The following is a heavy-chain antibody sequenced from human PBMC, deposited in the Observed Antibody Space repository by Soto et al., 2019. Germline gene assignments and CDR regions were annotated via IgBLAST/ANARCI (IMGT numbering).Heavy chain of an antibody. CDR2: IYYSGST. D-gene: IGHD2-21*02. CDR3: ARAIRSYCGGDCYPIFDY. CDR1: GGSISSGGYY. J-gene: IGHJ4*02. V-gene: IGHV4-31*03. Sequence: PSETLSLTCTVSGGSISSGGYYWGWIRQHPGKGLEWIGYIYYSGSTYYNPSLKSRVTISVDTSKNQFSLKLSSVTAADTAVYYCARAIRSYCGGDCYPIFDYWGQGTLVTVSS.